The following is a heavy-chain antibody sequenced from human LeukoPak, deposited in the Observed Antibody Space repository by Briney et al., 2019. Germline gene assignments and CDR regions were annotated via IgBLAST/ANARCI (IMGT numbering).Heavy chain of an antibody. V-gene: IGHV4-59*01. Sequence: SETLSLTCTVSGGSISSYYGSWIRQPPGKGLEWIGYIYYSGSTNYNPSLKSRVTISVDTSKNQFSLKLSSVTAADTAVYYCARVPGYSSGPLRFDPWGQGTLVTVSS. J-gene: IGHJ5*02. CDR3: ARVPGYSSGPLRFDP. CDR1: GGSISSYY. CDR2: IYYSGST. D-gene: IGHD6-19*01.